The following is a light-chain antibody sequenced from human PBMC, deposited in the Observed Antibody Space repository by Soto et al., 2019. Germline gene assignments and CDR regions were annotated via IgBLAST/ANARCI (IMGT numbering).Light chain of an antibody. Sequence: EIVMTQSPGTLSVSPGERVTLSCRASQSVGNNLAWHQQKPGQAPRLLIYGASTRATGFPARFSGSGSGTEFTLTISSLQSEDFAVYYCQQYNGWPITFGPGTRLEMK. V-gene: IGKV3-15*01. CDR1: QSVGNN. CDR2: GAS. J-gene: IGKJ5*01. CDR3: QQYNGWPIT.